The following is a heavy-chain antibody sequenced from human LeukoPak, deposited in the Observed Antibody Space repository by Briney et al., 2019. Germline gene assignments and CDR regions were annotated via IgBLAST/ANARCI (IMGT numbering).Heavy chain of an antibody. CDR2: INQSGRT. Sequence: PSQTLSLTCAVYGGSFSGYYWSWLRHPPGKGLEWIGEINQSGRTNYNPSLKSRVTISVDTSKNQFSLELTSVTAADTAVYCTRGRSVEQQLDPLDLDYWGQGTLVTVSS. D-gene: IGHD6-13*01. CDR1: GGSFSGYY. J-gene: IGHJ4*02. V-gene: IGHV4-34*01. CDR3: TRGRSVEQQLDPLDLDY.